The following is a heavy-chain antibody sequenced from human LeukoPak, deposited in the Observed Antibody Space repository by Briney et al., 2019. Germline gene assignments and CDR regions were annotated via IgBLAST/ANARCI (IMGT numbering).Heavy chain of an antibody. Sequence: PGGSLRLSCAASGFTFSSYGMHWVRQAPGKGLEWVAFIRYDGSNKYYADSVKGRFTISRDNSKNTLYLQTNSLRAEDTAVYYCASPGQRHFTHAFDIWGQGTMVTVSS. CDR2: IRYDGSNK. J-gene: IGHJ3*02. D-gene: IGHD3-3*02. CDR1: GFTFSSYG. CDR3: ASPGQRHFTHAFDI. V-gene: IGHV3-30*02.